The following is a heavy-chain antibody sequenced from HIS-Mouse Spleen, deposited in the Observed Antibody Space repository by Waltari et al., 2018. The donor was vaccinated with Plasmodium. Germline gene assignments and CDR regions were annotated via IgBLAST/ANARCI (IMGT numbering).Heavy chain of an antibody. CDR3: ASSWYWYFDL. CDR2: IKQDGSEK. J-gene: IGHJ2*01. Sequence: EVQLVESGGGLVQPGGSLSISCAASGFTSSSYWMSRGRQAPGKGLEWVANIKQDGSEKYYVDSVKGRFTISRDNAKNSLYLQMNSLRAEDTAVYYCASSWYWYFDLWGRGTLVTVSS. V-gene: IGHV3-7*01. CDR1: GFTSSSYW. D-gene: IGHD6-13*01.